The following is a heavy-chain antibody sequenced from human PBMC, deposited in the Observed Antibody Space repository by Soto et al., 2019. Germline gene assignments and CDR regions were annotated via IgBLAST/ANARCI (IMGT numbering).Heavy chain of an antibody. CDR3: ARYRRAAVAGYTLDN. CDR1: GGSISSNY. Sequence: SETLSLTCTVSGGSISSNYWTWIRQPPGKGLEWIGYVYNSGSTNYNPSLKSRVTISEDTSKSQFSLKVNSMTAADTAVYYCARYRRAAVAGYTLDNWGQGILVTVSS. D-gene: IGHD6-13*01. V-gene: IGHV4-59*01. CDR2: VYNSGST. J-gene: IGHJ4*02.